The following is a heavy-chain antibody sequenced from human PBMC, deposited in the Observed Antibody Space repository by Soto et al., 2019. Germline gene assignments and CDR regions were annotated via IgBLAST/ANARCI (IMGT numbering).Heavy chain of an antibody. CDR1: GFTFSSYS. V-gene: IGHV3-48*02. D-gene: IGHD1-26*01. J-gene: IGHJ3*02. CDR3: ADVGATRVGDAFDI. Sequence: EVQLVESGGGLVQPGGSLRLSCAASGFTFSSYSMNWVRQAPGKGREWVSYISSSSSTIYYADSVKGRFTISRDNAKNSLYLQMNSLRDEDTAVYYCADVGATRVGDAFDIWGQGTMVTVSS. CDR2: ISSSSSTI.